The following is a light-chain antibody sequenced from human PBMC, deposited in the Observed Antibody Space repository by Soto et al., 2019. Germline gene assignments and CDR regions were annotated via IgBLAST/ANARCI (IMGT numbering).Light chain of an antibody. V-gene: IGKV1-5*01. CDR2: DAS. CDR1: QSISSW. CDR3: QQYNSYPYT. Sequence: DIQMTQSPSTLSASVGDRVTITCRASQSISSWLAWYQQKPGKAPKVLIYDASTPESGVPSRISGSGSGTEFTLTISSLQPDEFATYYCQQYNSYPYTFGQGTKLEIK. J-gene: IGKJ2*01.